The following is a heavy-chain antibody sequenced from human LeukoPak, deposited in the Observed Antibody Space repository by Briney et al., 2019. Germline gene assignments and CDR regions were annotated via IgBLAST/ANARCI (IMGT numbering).Heavy chain of an antibody. CDR1: GGSFSGYY. CDR2: INHSGST. Sequence: SETLSLTCAVYGGSFSGYYWSWIRQSPGKGLEWIGEINHSGSTNYNPSLKSRVTISVDTSKNQCYLKLSSVTAADTAVYYCARLYYGSGSPFDYWGQGTLVTVSS. V-gene: IGHV4-34*01. D-gene: IGHD3-10*01. J-gene: IGHJ4*02. CDR3: ARLYYGSGSPFDY.